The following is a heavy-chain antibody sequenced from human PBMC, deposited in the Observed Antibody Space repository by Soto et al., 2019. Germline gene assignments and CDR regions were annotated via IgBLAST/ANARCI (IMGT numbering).Heavy chain of an antibody. CDR3: VKDRMAYNSVWDPFDI. CDR1: GFTFGFNA. V-gene: IGHV3-23*01. Sequence: GGSLRLSCAATGFTFGFNALSWVRQAPGKGLEWVSSISAGGVSTNYADSVRGRFTISRDDSKNTLLLQMNSLRAEDTAVYYCVKDRMAYNSVWDPFDIWGQGTMVTVSS. CDR2: ISAGGVST. J-gene: IGHJ3*02. D-gene: IGHD1-20*01.